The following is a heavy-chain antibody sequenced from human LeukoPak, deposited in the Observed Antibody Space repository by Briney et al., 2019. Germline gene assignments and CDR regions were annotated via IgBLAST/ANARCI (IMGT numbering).Heavy chain of an antibody. CDR1: GGSISSYY. CDR2: IYHSGST. D-gene: IGHD3-3*01. J-gene: IGHJ5*02. V-gene: IGHV4-59*08. CDR3: ARRDTYYDFWSGYHNWFDP. Sequence: TSETLSLTCTVSGGSISSYYWSWIRQPPGKGLEWIGSIYHSGSTYYNPSLKSRVTISVDTSKNQFSLKLSSVTAADTAVYYCARRDTYYDFWSGYHNWFDPWGQGTLVTVSS.